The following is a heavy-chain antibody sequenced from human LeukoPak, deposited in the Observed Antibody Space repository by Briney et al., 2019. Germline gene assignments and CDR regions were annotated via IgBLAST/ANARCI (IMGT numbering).Heavy chain of an antibody. V-gene: IGHV3-48*01. CDR3: ARDPYSGYDLQAFDY. Sequence: GGSLRLSCAASGFTFSSCSMNWVRQAPGKGLEWVSYISSSSSTIYYADSVKGRFTISRDNAKNSLYLQMNSLRAEDTAVYYCARDPYSGYDLQAFDYWGQGTLVSVSS. CDR2: ISSSSSTI. CDR1: GFTFSSCS. D-gene: IGHD5-12*01. J-gene: IGHJ4*02.